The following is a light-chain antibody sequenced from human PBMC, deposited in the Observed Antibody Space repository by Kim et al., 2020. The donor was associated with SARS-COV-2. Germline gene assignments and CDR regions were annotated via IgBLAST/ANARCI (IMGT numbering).Light chain of an antibody. V-gene: IGLV5-45*01. Sequence: LTCTLRSDIKVDSYRISWYQQKPGSPPQYLLTYKSDSHNLQVSGVPSRFSGSKDRSANAGILLVSGLQSEDEVDYYCTIWHNSAWHFGGGTQLTVL. J-gene: IGLJ2*01. CDR2: YKSDSHN. CDR3: TIWHNSAWH. CDR1: SDIKVDSYR.